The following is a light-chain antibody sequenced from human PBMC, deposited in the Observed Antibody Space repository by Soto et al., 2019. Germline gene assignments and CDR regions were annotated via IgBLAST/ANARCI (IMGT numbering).Light chain of an antibody. V-gene: IGKV3-20*01. CDR3: QEYDGAPIT. CDR1: QSIRSER. J-gene: IGKJ5*01. CDR2: DAS. Sequence: EIVLTQSPDTLSLSPGDRATLSCRASQSIRSERLAWYQQKPGQAPRLVIFDASNRASGMPERFSGSESGTDFTLTIARLEPEDFAVYYCQEYDGAPITFGLGTRLEIK.